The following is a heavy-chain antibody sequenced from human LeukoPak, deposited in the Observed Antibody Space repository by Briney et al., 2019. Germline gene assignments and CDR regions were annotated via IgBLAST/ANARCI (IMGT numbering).Heavy chain of an antibody. V-gene: IGHV4-31*03. J-gene: IGHJ4*02. CDR3: ARTRIAPPYLFDY. Sequence: SQTLSLTCTVSGGSISSGGYYWSWIRQHPGKGLEWIGYIYYSGSTYYNPSLKSRVTISVDTSKNQFSLKLSSVTAADTAVYYCARTRIAPPYLFDYWGQGTLVTVSS. D-gene: IGHD6-6*01. CDR2: IYYSGST. CDR1: GGSISSGGYY.